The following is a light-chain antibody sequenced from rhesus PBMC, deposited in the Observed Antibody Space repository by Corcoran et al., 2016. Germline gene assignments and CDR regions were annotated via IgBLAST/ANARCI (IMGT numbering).Light chain of an antibody. CDR2: YAY. CDR1: TDIYNN. J-gene: IGKJ1*01. Sequence: DIQMTQSPSSLSASVGDTVTITCRASTDIYNNLAWNPQKPGKVPKLPISYAYTLQSGAPSRFSGSGSWTDFTLTISSLQPADLAIYYCQHGYGTLPTFGQGTKVEIK. CDR3: QHGYGTLPT. V-gene: IGKV1-74*01.